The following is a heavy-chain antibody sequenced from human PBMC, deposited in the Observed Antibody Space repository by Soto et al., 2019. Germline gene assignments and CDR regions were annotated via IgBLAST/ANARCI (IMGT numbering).Heavy chain of an antibody. V-gene: IGHV4-61*05. D-gene: IGHD2-15*01. Sequence: SEILSLTCTVSGGSISSSSYYWGWIRQPPGKGLEWIGYIYYSGSTNYNPSLKSRVTISVDTSKNQFSLKLSSVTAADTAVYYCARSPPYCSGGSCPFGDAFDIWGQGTMVTVSS. CDR2: IYYSGST. J-gene: IGHJ3*02. CDR3: ARSPPYCSGGSCPFGDAFDI. CDR1: GGSISSSSYY.